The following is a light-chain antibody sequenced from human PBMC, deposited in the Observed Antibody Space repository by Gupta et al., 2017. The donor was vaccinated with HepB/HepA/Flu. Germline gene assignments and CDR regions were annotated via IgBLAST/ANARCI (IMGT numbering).Light chain of an antibody. J-gene: IGLJ2*01. V-gene: IGLV3-1*01. CDR2: QDN. CDR1: KLGNEY. CDR3: QSWDRNTVI. Sequence: SYDLTQPRSVSVSPGQRARITCSGDKLGNEYTSWYQQRPGQSPRVVVYQDNKRPSGIPERFSGSTSGNTATRTLSGTQTMDEAVYYCQSWDRNTVIFGGGTKLTVL.